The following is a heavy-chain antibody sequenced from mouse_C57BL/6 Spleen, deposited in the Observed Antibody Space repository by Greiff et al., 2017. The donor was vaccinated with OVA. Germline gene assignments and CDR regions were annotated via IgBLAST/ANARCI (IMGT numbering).Heavy chain of an antibody. V-gene: IGHV1-82*01. Sequence: QVQLQQSGPELVKPGASVKISCKASGSAFSSSWMNWVKQRPGKGLEWIGRIYPGDGDTNYNGKFKGKATLTADKSSSTAYMQLSSLTSEDSAVYFCARSNYYYFDYWGQGTTLTVSS. CDR2: IYPGDGDT. CDR1: GSAFSSSW. CDR3: ARSNYYYFDY. J-gene: IGHJ2*01. D-gene: IGHD2-1*01.